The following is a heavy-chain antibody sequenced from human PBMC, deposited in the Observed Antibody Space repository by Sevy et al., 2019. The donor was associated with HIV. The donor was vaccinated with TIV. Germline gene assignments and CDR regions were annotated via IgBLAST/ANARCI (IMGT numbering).Heavy chain of an antibody. CDR1: GFTFSDYG. CDR2: ISYDGSNK. J-gene: IGHJ6*02. CDR3: AKTINSGGGVVPAANYYYYGMDV. V-gene: IGHV3-30*18. D-gene: IGHD2-2*01. Sequence: GGSLRLSCAASGFTFSDYGMNWFRQAPGRGLEWVAVISYDGSNKYYSDSVKGRFTISRDNSKDTLFLQMNSLRAEDTAVYYCAKTINSGGGVVPAANYYYYGMDVWGQGTTVTVSS.